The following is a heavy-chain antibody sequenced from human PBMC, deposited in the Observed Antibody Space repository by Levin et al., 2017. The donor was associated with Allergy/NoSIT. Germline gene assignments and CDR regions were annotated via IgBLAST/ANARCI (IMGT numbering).Heavy chain of an antibody. V-gene: IGHV4-59*01. CDR1: GGSISSYY. D-gene: IGHD4-17*01. CDR2: IYYSGII. CDR3: ARVTLNGDYYFDY. J-gene: IGHJ4*02. Sequence: GSLRLSCTVSGGSISSYYWSWIRQPPGKGLEWIGYIYYSGIINYMPSLKSRVSISVDTSKNQFSLKLTSVTAADTAVYYCARVTLNGDYYFDYWGPGTLVTVSS.